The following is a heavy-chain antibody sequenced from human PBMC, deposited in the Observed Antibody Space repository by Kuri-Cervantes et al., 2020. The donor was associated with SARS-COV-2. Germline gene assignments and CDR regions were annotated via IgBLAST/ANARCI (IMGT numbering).Heavy chain of an antibody. CDR2: IYYSGST. D-gene: IGHD3-3*01. CDR1: GGSFSGYY. CDR3: ARLSVPNYDFWSGYPPGGYYFDY. J-gene: IGHJ4*02. V-gene: IGHV4-59*08. Sequence: SETLSLTCAVYGGSFSGYYWSWIRQPPGKGLEWIGYIYYSGSTNYNPSLKSRVTISVDTSKNQFSLKLSSVTAADTAVYYCARLSVPNYDFWSGYPPGGYYFDYWGQGTLVTVSS.